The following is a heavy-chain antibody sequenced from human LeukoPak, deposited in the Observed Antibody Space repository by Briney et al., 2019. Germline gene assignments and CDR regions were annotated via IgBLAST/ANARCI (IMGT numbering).Heavy chain of an antibody. V-gene: IGHV4-4*09. J-gene: IGHJ6*03. CDR1: GGSISSYY. CDR2: IYTSGST. Sequence: SETLSLTCTVSGGSISSYYWSWIRQPPGKGLEWIGYIYTSGSTNYNPSLKSRVTISVDTSKNQFSLKLSSVTAADTAVYYCARLRGYGGPNALVYYYYYYVDVWGKGTTVTVSS. D-gene: IGHD4-23*01. CDR3: ARLRGYGGPNALVYYYYYYVDV.